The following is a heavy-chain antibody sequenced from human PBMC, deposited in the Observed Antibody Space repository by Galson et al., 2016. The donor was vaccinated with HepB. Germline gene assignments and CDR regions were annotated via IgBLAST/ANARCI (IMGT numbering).Heavy chain of an antibody. V-gene: IGHV3-21*01. J-gene: IGHJ4*02. CDR1: GFIFSTYS. CDR3: VKEARSGSYSGTFDY. D-gene: IGHD3-10*01. Sequence: SLRLSCAASGFIFSTYSMDWVRQAPGKGLEWVSSINSRSSDIYYADSVKGRFTISRDNAKNSLYLQMHSLIAEDTAVYYCVKEARSGSYSGTFDYWGQGTLVTVSS. CDR2: INSRSSDI.